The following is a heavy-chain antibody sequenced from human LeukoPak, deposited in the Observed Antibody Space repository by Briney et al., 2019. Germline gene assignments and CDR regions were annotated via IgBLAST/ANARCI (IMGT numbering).Heavy chain of an antibody. CDR3: ARVEGYDSSGYYGD. CDR2: ISSSSSYI. D-gene: IGHD3-22*01. Sequence: GGSLRLSHAVSGHTLSSCSLKWVSQAPGKGLEWVTSISSSSSYIYYADSVKGRFTISRDNAKNSLYLLMNSLRAENSAVYYCARVEGYDSSGYYGDWGQGTLVTVSS. CDR1: GHTLSSCS. V-gene: IGHV3-21*01. J-gene: IGHJ4*02.